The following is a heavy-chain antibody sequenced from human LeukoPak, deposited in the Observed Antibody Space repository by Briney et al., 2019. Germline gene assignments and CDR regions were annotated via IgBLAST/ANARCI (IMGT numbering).Heavy chain of an antibody. Sequence: PGGSLRLSCAASGFTFSSYWMHWVRQAPGKGLEWVGRIKSKTDGGTTDYAAPVKGRFTISRDDSKNTLYLQMNSLKTEDTAVYYCTAENFLYAFDIWGQGTMVTVSS. CDR1: GFTFSSYW. D-gene: IGHD1-7*01. V-gene: IGHV3-15*01. J-gene: IGHJ3*02. CDR2: IKSKTDGGTT. CDR3: TAENFLYAFDI.